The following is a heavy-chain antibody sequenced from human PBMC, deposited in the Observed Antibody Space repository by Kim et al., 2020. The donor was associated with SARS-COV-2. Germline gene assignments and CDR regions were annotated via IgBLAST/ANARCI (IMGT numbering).Heavy chain of an antibody. CDR2: ISGSGGAT. CDR3: AKDRVPTYGNKYFDY. V-gene: IGHV3-23*01. CDR1: GFTFSSYA. J-gene: IGHJ4*02. Sequence: GGSLRLSCAASGFTFSSYAMSWVRQAPGKGLEWVSTISGSGGATYNGDSVKGRFTISRDNSKNTLHLQMNSLRAEDTAVYYCAKDRVPTYGNKYFDYWGQGTLVTVSS. D-gene: IGHD3-10*01.